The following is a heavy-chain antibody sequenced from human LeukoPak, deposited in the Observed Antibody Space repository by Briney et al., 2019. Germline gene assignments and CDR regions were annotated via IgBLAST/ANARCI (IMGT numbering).Heavy chain of an antibody. CDR2: ISGGGGNT. J-gene: IGHJ4*02. CDR1: GFTFSSHA. D-gene: IGHD1-26*01. CDR3: AKAAGGTYFFDY. Sequence: GGSLRLSCAASGFTFSSHAMSWVRQAPGKGLEWVSAISGGGGNTYYADSVKGRFTISRDNSKNTLYLQMNSLRAEDTAVYYCAKAAGGTYFFDYWGQGTLVTVSS. V-gene: IGHV3-23*01.